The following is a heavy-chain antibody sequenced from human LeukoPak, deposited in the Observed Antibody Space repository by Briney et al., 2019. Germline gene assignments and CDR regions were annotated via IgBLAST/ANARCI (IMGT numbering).Heavy chain of an antibody. CDR3: AKEGGYASSWI. CDR1: GFTFSVSV. CDR2: VSSSGSNT. V-gene: IGHV3-23*01. D-gene: IGHD6-13*01. Sequence: PGGSLRLSCAASGFTFSVSVMNWVRQAPGKGLEWVSGVSSSGSNTYYAESVKGRFTISRDNHRNTIHLQMNSLSVEDTAMYYCAKEGGYASSWIWGQGILVTVSS. J-gene: IGHJ4*02.